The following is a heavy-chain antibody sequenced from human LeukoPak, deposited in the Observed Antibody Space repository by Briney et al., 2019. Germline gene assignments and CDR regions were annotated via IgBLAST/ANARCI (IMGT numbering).Heavy chain of an antibody. Sequence: PGGSLRLSCAASGFTFSSYGMHWVRQAPGKGLEWVAVISYDGSNKYYADSVKGRFTISRDNSKNTLYLQMNSLRAEDTAVYYCARGYFDWLSYDAFDIWGQGTMVTVSS. CDR1: GFTFSSYG. D-gene: IGHD3-9*01. CDR3: ARGYFDWLSYDAFDI. J-gene: IGHJ3*02. CDR2: ISYDGSNK. V-gene: IGHV3-30*03.